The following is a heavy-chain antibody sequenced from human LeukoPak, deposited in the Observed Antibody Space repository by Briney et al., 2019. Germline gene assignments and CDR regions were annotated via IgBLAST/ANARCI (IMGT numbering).Heavy chain of an antibody. D-gene: IGHD6-6*01. CDR3: ASSSIAARFYAFDI. J-gene: IGHJ3*02. V-gene: IGHV1-69*05. Sequence: ASVKVSCKASGGTFSSYAISWVRQAPGQGLEWMGGIIPIFGTANYAQKFQGRVTITTDESTSTAYMELSSLRSEDTAVYYCASSSIAARFYAFDIWGQGTMVTVSS. CDR2: IIPIFGTA. CDR1: GGTFSSYA.